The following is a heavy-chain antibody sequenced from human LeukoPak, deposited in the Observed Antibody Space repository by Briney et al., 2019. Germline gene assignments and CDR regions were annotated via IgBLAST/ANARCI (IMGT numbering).Heavy chain of an antibody. CDR2: IYHSGST. CDR3: ARRDGYFDY. J-gene: IGHJ4*02. Sequence: SETLSLTCTVSGGSISTYYWNWIRQPPGKGLEWIGYIYHSGSTNYNPSLKSRVTISVDTSKNQFSLKLSSVTAADTAVYYCARRDGYFDYWGQGTLVTVSS. CDR1: GGSISTYY. D-gene: IGHD5-24*01. V-gene: IGHV4-59*12.